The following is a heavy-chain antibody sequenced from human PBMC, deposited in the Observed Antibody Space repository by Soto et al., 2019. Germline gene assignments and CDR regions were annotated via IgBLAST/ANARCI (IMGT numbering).Heavy chain of an antibody. Sequence: PGESLKISCKGSGYSFTSYWIGWVRQMPGKGLEWMGIIYPGDSDTRYSPSFQGQVTISADKSISTAYLQWSSLKASDTAMYYCARHYCSGGSCYLYFDYLGQGTLVTVSS. CDR2: IYPGDSDT. J-gene: IGHJ4*02. V-gene: IGHV5-51*01. CDR1: GYSFTSYW. CDR3: ARHYCSGGSCYLYFDY. D-gene: IGHD2-15*01.